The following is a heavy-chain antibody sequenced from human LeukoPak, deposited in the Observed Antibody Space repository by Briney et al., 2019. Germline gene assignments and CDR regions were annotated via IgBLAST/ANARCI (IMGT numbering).Heavy chain of an antibody. D-gene: IGHD2-15*01. V-gene: IGHV3-23*01. CDR2: ISGSGGST. J-gene: IGHJ4*02. Sequence: QSGGSLRLSCAASGFTFSSYAMSWVRQAPGKGLEWVSAISGSGGSTYYADSVKGRFAISRDNSKNTLYLQMNSLRAEDTAVYYCAKDRLRGSRFDYWGQGTLVTVSS. CDR3: AKDRLRGSRFDY. CDR1: GFTFSSYA.